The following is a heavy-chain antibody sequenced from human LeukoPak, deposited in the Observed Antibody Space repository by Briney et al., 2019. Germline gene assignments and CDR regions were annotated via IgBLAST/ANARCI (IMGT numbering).Heavy chain of an antibody. Sequence: ASVKVSCKVSGYTLTELSMHWVRQAPGKGLEWMGGFDPEVGETIYAQKFQGRVTMTEDTSTDTAYMELSSLRSEDTAVYYCATNGHVNIYYYMDVWGKGTTVTVSS. CDR2: FDPEVGET. V-gene: IGHV1-24*01. J-gene: IGHJ6*03. CDR3: ATNGHVNIYYYMDV. D-gene: IGHD2/OR15-2a*01. CDR1: GYTLTELS.